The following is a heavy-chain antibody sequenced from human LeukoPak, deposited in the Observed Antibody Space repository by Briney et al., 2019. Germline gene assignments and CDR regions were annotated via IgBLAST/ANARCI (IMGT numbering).Heavy chain of an antibody. D-gene: IGHD2-2*01. Sequence: GASVKVSCKTSGGTFSKYAITWVRQVPGQGFEWMGRIIPSLDLVNYVQKFQGRVTITADKSTSTAYMELSSLRSEDTAMYYCARVVAPGKRYSYYAMDVWGQGTTVSVSS. J-gene: IGHJ6*02. CDR2: IIPSLDLV. V-gene: IGHV1-69*04. CDR1: GGTFSKYA. CDR3: ARVVAPGKRYSYYAMDV.